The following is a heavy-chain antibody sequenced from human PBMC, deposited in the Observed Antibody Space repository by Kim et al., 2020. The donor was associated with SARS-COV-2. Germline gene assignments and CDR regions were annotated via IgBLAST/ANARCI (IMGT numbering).Heavy chain of an antibody. Sequence: GGSLRLSCVASGFSFGDYYMSWIRQAPGKGLEWVSYLSGSSSYRNSTDSVKGRFTISRDNAKNSVFLQMNDLRREDTAVYFCGSYTTGTGVVDYWGQGT. D-gene: IGHD1-1*01. V-gene: IGHV3-11*03. J-gene: IGHJ4*02. CDR2: LSGSSSYR. CDR3: GSYTTGTGVVDY. CDR1: GFSFGDYY.